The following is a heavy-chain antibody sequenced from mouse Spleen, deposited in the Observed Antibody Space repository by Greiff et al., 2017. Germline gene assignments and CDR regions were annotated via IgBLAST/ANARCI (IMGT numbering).Heavy chain of an antibody. D-gene: IGHD1-1*01. CDR2: INPGSGGT. Sequence: QVQLKQSGAELVRPGTSVKVSCKASGYAFTNYLIEWVKQRPGQGLEWIGVINPGSGGTNYNEKFKGKATLTADKSSSTAYMQLSSLTSEDSAVYFCARSGVVVEGFAYWGQGTLVTVSA. J-gene: IGHJ3*01. V-gene: IGHV1-54*01. CDR1: GYAFTNYL. CDR3: ARSGVVVEGFAY.